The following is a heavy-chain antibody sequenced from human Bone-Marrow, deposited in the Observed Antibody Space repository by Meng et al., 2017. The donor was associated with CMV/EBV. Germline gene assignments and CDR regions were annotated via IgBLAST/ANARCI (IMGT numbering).Heavy chain of an antibody. CDR2: IIPIFGTA. Sequence: HVQLVQSGAEVKKPGSSVKVSCKASGATFSSYAISWVRQAPGQGLEWMGGIIPIFGTANYAQKFQGRVTITADESTSTAYMELSSLRSVDTATYYCAHITPRPGWIAYWGQGTLVTASS. CDR3: AHITPRPGWIAY. CDR1: GATFSSYA. D-gene: IGHD6-6*01. V-gene: IGHV1-69*12. J-gene: IGHJ4*02.